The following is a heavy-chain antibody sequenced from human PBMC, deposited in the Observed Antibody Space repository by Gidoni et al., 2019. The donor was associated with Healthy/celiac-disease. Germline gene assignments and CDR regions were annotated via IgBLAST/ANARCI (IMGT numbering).Heavy chain of an antibody. Sequence: QVQLQESGPGLVKPSQTLSLTCTVSGGSISSGSYYWSWIRQPAGKGLEWIGRIYTSGSTNYNPSLKSRVTISVDTSKNQFSLKLSSVTAADTAVYYCARGGYDSSGYFPYWGQGTLVTVSS. CDR3: ARGGYDSSGYFPY. J-gene: IGHJ4*02. V-gene: IGHV4-61*02. D-gene: IGHD3-22*01. CDR2: IYTSGST. CDR1: GGSISSGSYY.